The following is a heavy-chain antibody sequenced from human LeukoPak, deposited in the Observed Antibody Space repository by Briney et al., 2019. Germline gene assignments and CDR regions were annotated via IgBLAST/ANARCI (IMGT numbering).Heavy chain of an antibody. D-gene: IGHD3-10*01. Sequence: GGSLRLSCAASGFTFSSYGMHWVRQAPGKGLEWVAVIWYDGSNKYYADSVKGRFTISGDNSKKTLYLQMNSLRAEDTAVYYCARGDQSDYWGQGTLVTVSS. CDR3: ARGDQSDY. J-gene: IGHJ4*02. CDR1: GFTFSSYG. V-gene: IGHV3-33*01. CDR2: IWYDGSNK.